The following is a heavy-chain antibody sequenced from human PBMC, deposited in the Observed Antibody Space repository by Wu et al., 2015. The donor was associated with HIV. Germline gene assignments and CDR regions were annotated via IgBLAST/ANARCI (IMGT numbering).Heavy chain of an antibody. CDR2: INPNSGAT. CDR3: ARDKRGYDVLTGYYIYFDY. J-gene: IGHJ4*01. D-gene: IGHD3-9*01. Sequence: QVQLVQSGAEMKKPGASVRVSCKASGYSFTGYYLQWVRQAPGQGLEWMGWINPNSGATNYAQNFEDRVTMTRDTSITTAYMELSSLRSDDTAVYYCARDKRGYDVLTGYYIYFDYWARNAGHRLL. V-gene: IGHV1-2*02. CDR1: GYSFTGYY.